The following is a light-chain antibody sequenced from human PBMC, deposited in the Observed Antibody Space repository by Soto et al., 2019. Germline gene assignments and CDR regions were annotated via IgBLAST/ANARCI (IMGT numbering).Light chain of an antibody. CDR2: GAS. CDR3: QQYAYWPET. J-gene: IGKJ1*01. Sequence: EIVLTQSPATLSLSPGERATLSCRASQSVSSYLAWYQQKPGQAPRLLIYGASTRATDVPARFSGSGSGTNFTLAISSLQSEDFAVYFCQQYAYWPETFGQGTKVDIK. V-gene: IGKV3D-15*01. CDR1: QSVSSY.